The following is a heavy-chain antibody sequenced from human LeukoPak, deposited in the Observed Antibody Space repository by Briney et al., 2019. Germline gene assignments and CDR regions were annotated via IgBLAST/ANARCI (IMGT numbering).Heavy chain of an antibody. V-gene: IGHV3-23*01. CDR2: ITGSGATT. Sequence: PGGSLRLSCAASGFTFSSYAINWLRQAPGKGLEWVSAITGSGATTYYADSVRGRFTISRDNSKNTVYLQMNSLRGEDTAVYYCAKRAEDTARPFFDYWGQGTLVAVSS. D-gene: IGHD5-18*01. CDR3: AKRAEDTARPFFDY. CDR1: GFTFSSYA. J-gene: IGHJ4*02.